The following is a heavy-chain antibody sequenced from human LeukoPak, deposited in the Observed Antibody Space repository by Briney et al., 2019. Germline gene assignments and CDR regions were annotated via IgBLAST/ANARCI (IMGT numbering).Heavy chain of an antibody. CDR1: GFTFSIYG. Sequence: GGSLRLSCAASGFTFSIYGMNWVRQAPGKGLEWVSYINSGSSTIYDADSVKGRFTISRDNAKNSLNLQMNSLRAEDTAVYYCARGRGAARDAFDIWGQGTMVTVSS. V-gene: IGHV3-48*01. CDR3: ARGRGAARDAFDI. CDR2: INSGSSTI. J-gene: IGHJ3*02. D-gene: IGHD1-26*01.